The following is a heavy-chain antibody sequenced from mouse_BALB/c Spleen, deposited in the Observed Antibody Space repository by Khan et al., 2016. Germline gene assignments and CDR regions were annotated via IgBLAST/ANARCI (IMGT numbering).Heavy chain of an antibody. D-gene: IGHD2-3*01. J-gene: IGHJ4*01. CDR3: ARERDGYSYAMDY. CDR1: GFSLTGYG. V-gene: IGHV2-6-7*01. Sequence: QVQLKESGPGLVAPSQSLSITCTLSGFSLTGYGVNWVRQPPGKGLEWLGMIWGDGSTDYNSALKSRLSISKDNSKSQVFLKMNSLQTDDTASYYCARERDGYSYAMDYWGQGTSVTVSS. CDR2: IWGDGST.